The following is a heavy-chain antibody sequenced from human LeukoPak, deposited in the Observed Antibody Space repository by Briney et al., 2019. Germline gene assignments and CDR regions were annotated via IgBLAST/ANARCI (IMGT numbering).Heavy chain of an antibody. Sequence: GGSLRLSCAASGFTFSSYAMHWVRQAPGKGLEYVSAISSNGGSTYYANSLKGRFTISRDNSKNTLHLQMGSLRAEDMAVYYCARSSHYADFYFDYWGQGTLVTVSS. CDR1: GFTFSSYA. J-gene: IGHJ4*02. D-gene: IGHD4-17*01. V-gene: IGHV3-64*01. CDR3: ARSSHYADFYFDY. CDR2: ISSNGGST.